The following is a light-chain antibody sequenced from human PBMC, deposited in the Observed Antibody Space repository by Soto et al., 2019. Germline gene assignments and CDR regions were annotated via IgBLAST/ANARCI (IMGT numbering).Light chain of an antibody. V-gene: IGLV2-11*01. J-gene: IGLJ2*01. CDR1: RMDVGGYDY. CDR3: FSYAGREKIVV. Sequence: QPVLTQPRSVSASPGQTVTISCTGTRMDVGGYDYVSWYQQHPGKAPKIMIYDVTKRPSGVPDRFSGSKSGYTASLTISGLQAGDEADYYCFSYAGREKIVVVGGGTKVTVL. CDR2: DVT.